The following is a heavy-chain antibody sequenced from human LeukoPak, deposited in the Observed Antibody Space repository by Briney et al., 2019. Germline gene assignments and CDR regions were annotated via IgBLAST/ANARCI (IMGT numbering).Heavy chain of an antibody. J-gene: IGHJ4*02. CDR3: ASWLWFGEYFDY. V-gene: IGHV3-48*02. CDR2: ISSSSSTI. Sequence: PGGSLRLSCSASGFTFSSYTMNWVRQAPGKGLEWVSYISSSSSTIYYADSVKGRFTISRDNAKNSLYLQMNSLRDEDTAVYYCASWLWFGEYFDYWGQGTLVTVSS. CDR1: GFTFSSYT. D-gene: IGHD3-10*01.